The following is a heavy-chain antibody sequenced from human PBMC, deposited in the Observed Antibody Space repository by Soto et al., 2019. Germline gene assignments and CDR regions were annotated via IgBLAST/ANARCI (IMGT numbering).Heavy chain of an antibody. CDR1: GYTFTSYG. CDR2: INAYNGYT. CDR3: ARLGDGPYYYYGMDV. D-gene: IGHD3-16*01. Sequence: QVQLLPSGAEVKKPGASVKVSCKASGYTFTSYGFSWVRQAPGQGLEWMGWINAYNGYTNYAQNLQGRVTMTTDTSTHTAYMELRSLRSDDTAVYYCARLGDGPYYYYGMDVWGPGTTVTVSS. V-gene: IGHV1-18*01. J-gene: IGHJ6*02.